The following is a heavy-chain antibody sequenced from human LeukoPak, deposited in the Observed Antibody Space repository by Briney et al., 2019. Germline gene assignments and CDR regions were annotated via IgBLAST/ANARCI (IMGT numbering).Heavy chain of an antibody. V-gene: IGHV4-59*08. CDR2: IYSSGST. J-gene: IGHJ4*02. D-gene: IGHD3-10*01. Sequence: PSETLSLTCTVSGGSISSYYWSWIRQPPGKGLEGIAFIYSSGSTNYNPSLKSRVTISVDTSKNQCSLKLSAVAAADTAVYYCARHSGLLYFDNWGQGNLVTVSS. CDR1: GGSISSYY. CDR3: ARHSGLLYFDN.